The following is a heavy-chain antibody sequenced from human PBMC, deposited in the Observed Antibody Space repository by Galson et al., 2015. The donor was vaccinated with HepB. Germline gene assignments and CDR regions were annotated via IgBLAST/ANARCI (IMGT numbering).Heavy chain of an antibody. CDR2: INAGNGNT. D-gene: IGHD4-23*01. Sequence: SVKVSCKASGYTFTSYAMHWVRQAPGQRLEWMGWINAGNGNTEYSQKFQGRVTITRDTSASTAYMELSSLRSEDTAVYYCAGGERYGGNSAAFDIWGQGTMVTVSS. CDR3: AGGERYGGNSAAFDI. J-gene: IGHJ3*02. V-gene: IGHV1-3*01. CDR1: GYTFTSYA.